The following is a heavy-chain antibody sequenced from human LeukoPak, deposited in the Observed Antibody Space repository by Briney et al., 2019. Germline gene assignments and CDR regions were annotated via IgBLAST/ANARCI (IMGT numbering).Heavy chain of an antibody. CDR3: ASTVVTDAFDI. CDR1: GFTFSSYS. D-gene: IGHD4-23*01. Sequence: GGSLRRACAASGFTFSSYSMNWVRQAPGKGLEWVSSISSSSSYIYYADSVKGRFTISRDNAKNSLYLQMNSLRAEDTAVYYCASTVVTDAFDIWGQGTMVTVSS. CDR2: ISSSSSYI. J-gene: IGHJ3*02. V-gene: IGHV3-21*01.